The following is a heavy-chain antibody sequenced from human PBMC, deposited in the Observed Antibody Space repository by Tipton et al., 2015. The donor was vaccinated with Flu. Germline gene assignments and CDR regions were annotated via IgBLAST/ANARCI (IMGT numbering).Heavy chain of an antibody. D-gene: IGHD6-19*01. V-gene: IGHV4-34*01. CDR2: INHLGST. Sequence: GLVKPSETLSLTCAVYGGSFSGYYWSWVRQSPGKGLEWIGEINHLGSTNYNASFKSRVTISVDTSKKQFSLRLSSVTAADTAVYYCARLASLSGWSDYWGQGALVTVSS. CDR1: GGSFSGYY. J-gene: IGHJ4*02. CDR3: ARLASLSGWSDY.